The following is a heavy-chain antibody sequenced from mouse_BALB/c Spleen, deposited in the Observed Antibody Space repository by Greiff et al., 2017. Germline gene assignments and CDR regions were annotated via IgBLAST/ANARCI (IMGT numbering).Heavy chain of an antibody. CDR3: TRSYDGYYRGYYFDY. CDR1: GYTFTSYY. Sequence: QVQLKESGAELVKPGASVKLSCKASGYTFTSYYMYWVKQRPGQGLEWIGEINPSNGGTNFNEKFKSKATLTVDKSSSTAYMQLSSLTSEDSAVYYCTRSYDGYYRGYYFDYWGQGTTLTVSS. V-gene: IGHV1S81*02. D-gene: IGHD2-3*01. CDR2: INPSNGGT. J-gene: IGHJ2*01.